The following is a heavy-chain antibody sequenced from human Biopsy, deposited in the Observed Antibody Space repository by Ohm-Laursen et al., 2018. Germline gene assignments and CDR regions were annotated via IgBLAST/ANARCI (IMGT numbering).Heavy chain of an antibody. Sequence: TLSLTCTVSGGSISDDYWNWIPQPPGKGLQVIGYISSGGRAKYNPSLKSRLTISLDMSKNQLSLRLSSVTAADSAIYYCARERQFRFLEGAFDYWGQGILVTGSS. CDR2: ISSGGRA. CDR3: ARERQFRFLEGAFDY. D-gene: IGHD3-3*01. J-gene: IGHJ4*02. V-gene: IGHV4-59*01. CDR1: GGSISDDY.